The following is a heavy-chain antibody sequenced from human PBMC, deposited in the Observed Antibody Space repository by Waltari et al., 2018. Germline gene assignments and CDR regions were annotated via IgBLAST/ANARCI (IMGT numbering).Heavy chain of an antibody. V-gene: IGHV3-48*03. D-gene: IGHD4-17*01. CDR3: ARAPPEDYGDYGYYYYYGMDV. J-gene: IGHJ6*02. CDR2: ISSSVSTI. CDR1: GFTFSSYE. Sequence: EVQLVESGGGLVQPGGSLRLSCAASGFTFSSYEMTWVRQAPGKGMEWVSYISSSVSTIYYAGSVKGRFTISRDNAKNSLYLQMNSLRAEDTAVYYCARAPPEDYGDYGYYYYYGMDVWGQGTTVIVSS.